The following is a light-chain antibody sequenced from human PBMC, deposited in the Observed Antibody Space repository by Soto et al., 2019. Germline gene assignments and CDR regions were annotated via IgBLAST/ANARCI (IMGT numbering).Light chain of an antibody. Sequence: QSALTQPASVSGSLGQSITISCTGISSDAGNYNPVSWYQQHPGKAPKLMIYEGSKRPSGVSNRFSGSKSGNTASLTISGLQAEDEADYYCCSYASSSTPVVFGGGTKLTVL. V-gene: IGLV2-23*01. CDR2: EGS. J-gene: IGLJ2*01. CDR3: CSYASSSTPVV. CDR1: SSDAGNYNP.